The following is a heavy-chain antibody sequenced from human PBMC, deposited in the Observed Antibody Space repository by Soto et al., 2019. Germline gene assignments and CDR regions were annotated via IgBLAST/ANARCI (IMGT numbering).Heavy chain of an antibody. CDR2: IYYSGST. CDR1: GGSVSSGGYY. Sequence: PSETLSLACTVSGGSVSSGGYYWSWIRQPPGKGLEWIGYIYYSGSTNYNPSLKSRVTISVDTSKNQFSLKLSSVTAADTAVYYCARDMTSLTAMVTYGAFDIWGQGTMVTVSS. CDR3: ARDMTSLTAMVTYGAFDI. J-gene: IGHJ3*02. V-gene: IGHV4-61*08. D-gene: IGHD5-18*01.